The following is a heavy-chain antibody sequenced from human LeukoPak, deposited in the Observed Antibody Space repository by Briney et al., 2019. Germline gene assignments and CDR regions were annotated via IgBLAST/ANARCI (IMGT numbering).Heavy chain of an antibody. CDR2: INPNSDGT. J-gene: IGHJ4*02. D-gene: IGHD2-2*01. Sequence: GASVKVSCKASGYTFTAYYIHWVRQAPGQGLEWMGWINPNSDGTNYAQKFQGRVTMTRDTSISTAYMELSRLRSDDTAVYYCASPGRYCSSTSCYSQNVPYCWGQGTLVTVSS. V-gene: IGHV1-2*02. CDR1: GYTFTAYY. CDR3: ASPGRYCSSTSCYSQNVPYC.